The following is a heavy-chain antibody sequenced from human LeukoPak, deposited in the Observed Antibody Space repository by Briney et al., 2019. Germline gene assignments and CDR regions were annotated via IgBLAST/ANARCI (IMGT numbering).Heavy chain of an antibody. CDR2: INPNSGGT. D-gene: IGHD2-2*01. CDR3: ARDWGDCSSTSCYLVEGYYFDY. J-gene: IGHJ4*02. CDR1: GYTFTGYY. V-gene: IGHV1-2*02. Sequence: GASVKVSCKASGYTFTGYYMHWVRQAPGQGLEWMGWINPNSGGTNYAQKFQGRVTMTRDTSISTAYMELSRLRSDDTVVYYCARDWGDCSSTSCYLVEGYYFDYWGQGTLVTVSS.